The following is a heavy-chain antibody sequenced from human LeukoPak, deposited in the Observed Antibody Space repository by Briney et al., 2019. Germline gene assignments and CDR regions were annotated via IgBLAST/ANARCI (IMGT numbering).Heavy chain of an antibody. J-gene: IGHJ6*03. V-gene: IGHV1-69*05. Sequence: SVKVSCKASGGTFSSYAIIWVRQAPGQGLEWMGGSIPIFGTANYAQKFQGRVTITTDDSTSTAYMELSSLRSEDTAVYYCAKTPGDKDYHYIDVWGKGTTVTVSS. CDR2: SIPIFGTA. CDR3: AKTPGDKDYHYIDV. D-gene: IGHD5-24*01. CDR1: GGTFSSYA.